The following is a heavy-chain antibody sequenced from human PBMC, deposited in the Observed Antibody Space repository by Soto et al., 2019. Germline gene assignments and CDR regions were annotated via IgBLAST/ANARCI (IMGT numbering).Heavy chain of an antibody. Sequence: GGSLRLSCAASGFTFSSYAMSWVRQAPGKGLEWVSAISGSGGSTYYANSVKGRFTISRDNSKNTLYLQMNSLRAEDTAVYYCAKPFWSSTSCYVYAFDIWGQGTMVTVSS. V-gene: IGHV3-23*01. CDR2: ISGSGGST. J-gene: IGHJ3*02. D-gene: IGHD2-2*01. CDR1: GFTFSSYA. CDR3: AKPFWSSTSCYVYAFDI.